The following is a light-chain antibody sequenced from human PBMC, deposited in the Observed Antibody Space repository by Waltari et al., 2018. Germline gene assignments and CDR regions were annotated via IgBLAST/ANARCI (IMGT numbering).Light chain of an antibody. CDR3: QQSYSSHS. Sequence: DIHMTQSPSSLSASVGDRVSITCRASQSSNNYLKWYQQKPGTAPKLLNYAASRLESGVPSRCGGSWSGTDYTLTSSGLQAEDFATYYCQQSYSSHSFGQGTKLGVK. CDR2: AAS. V-gene: IGKV1-39*01. CDR1: QSSNNY. J-gene: IGKJ2*03.